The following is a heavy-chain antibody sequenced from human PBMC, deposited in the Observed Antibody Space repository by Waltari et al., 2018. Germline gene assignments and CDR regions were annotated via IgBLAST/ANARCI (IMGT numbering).Heavy chain of an antibody. V-gene: IGHV4-39*01. CDR2: MSYSGAT. CDR1: GGSITSNRHY. Sequence: QLQLQESGPGLVKPSETLSLTCSVSGGSITSNRHYWGWIRQPPGQGLEWIGTMSYSGATYSSPSLKSLVTISRDTSKNQLSLKLGSVTAADTAVYYCATYIGASVGTAAFDV. CDR3: ATYIGASVGTAAFDV. D-gene: IGHD5-12*01. J-gene: IGHJ3*01.